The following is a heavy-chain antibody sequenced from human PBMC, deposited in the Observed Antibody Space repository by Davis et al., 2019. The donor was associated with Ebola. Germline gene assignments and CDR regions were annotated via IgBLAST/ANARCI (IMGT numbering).Heavy chain of an antibody. CDR1: GGSISSGDYY. CDR3: ARGRGYSSSWSFYYYGMYV. J-gene: IGHJ6*02. D-gene: IGHD6-13*01. V-gene: IGHV4-30-4*01. Sequence: SETLSLTCTVSGGSISSGDYYWSWIRQPPGKGLEWIGYIYYSGSTYYNPSLKSRVTISVDTSKNQFSLKLSSVTAADTAVYYCARGRGYSSSWSFYYYGMYVWGQGTTVTVSS. CDR2: IYYSGST.